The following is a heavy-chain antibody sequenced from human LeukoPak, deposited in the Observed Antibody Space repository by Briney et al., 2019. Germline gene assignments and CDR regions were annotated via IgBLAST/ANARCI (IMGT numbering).Heavy chain of an antibody. D-gene: IGHD3-9*01. Sequence: GGSLRLSRAASGFTFSSNGRHWVAQAPGKGRGGVAVISYDGSNKYYADSVKGRFTISRDNSKNTLYLQMNSLRAEDTAVYYCAKDPEIRYFDWLLPGTNWGQGTLVTVSS. J-gene: IGHJ4*02. CDR2: ISYDGSNK. CDR3: AKDPEIRYFDWLLPGTN. CDR1: GFTFSSNG. V-gene: IGHV3-30*18.